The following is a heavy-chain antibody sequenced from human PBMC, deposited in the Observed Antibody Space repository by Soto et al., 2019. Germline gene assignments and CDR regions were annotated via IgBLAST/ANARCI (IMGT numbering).Heavy chain of an antibody. CDR1: GYTFTSYG. V-gene: IGHV1-18*01. CDR2: ISAYNGNT. Sequence: ASVKVSCKASGYTFTSYGISWVRQAPGQGLERMGWISAYNGNTNYAQKLQGRVTMTTDTSTSTAYMELRSLRSDDTAVYYCARVVPAAITVWFDPWGQGTLVTVSS. CDR3: ARVVPAAITVWFDP. D-gene: IGHD2-2*01. J-gene: IGHJ5*02.